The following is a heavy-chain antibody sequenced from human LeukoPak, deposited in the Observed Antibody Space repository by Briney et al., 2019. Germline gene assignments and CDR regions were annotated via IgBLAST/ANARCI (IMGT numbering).Heavy chain of an antibody. J-gene: IGHJ6*02. CDR1: GGTFSSYA. D-gene: IGHD2-21*02. Sequence: ASVKVSCKASGGTFSSYAISWVRQAPGQGLEWMGGIIPIFGTANYAQKFQGRVTITADESTSTAYMELSSLRSEDTAVYYCAREFEWDTAYCGGDCYRYSMDVWGQGTTVTVSS. CDR2: IIPIFGTA. CDR3: AREFEWDTAYCGGDCYRYSMDV. V-gene: IGHV1-69*13.